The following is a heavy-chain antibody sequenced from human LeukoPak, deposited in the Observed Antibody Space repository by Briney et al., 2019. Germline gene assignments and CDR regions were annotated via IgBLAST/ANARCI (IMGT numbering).Heavy chain of an antibody. CDR3: ARGDRNPTYHYYYYMDV. CDR2: INPSGGST. V-gene: IGHV1-46*01. D-gene: IGHD2-21*02. CDR1: GYTFTSYY. Sequence: RGASVKVSCKASGYTFTSYYMHWVRQAPGQGLEWMGMINPSGGSTSYAQKFQGRVTMTRDMSTSTVYMELSSLRSEDTAVYYCARGDRNPTYHYYYYMDVWGKGTTVTVSS. J-gene: IGHJ6*03.